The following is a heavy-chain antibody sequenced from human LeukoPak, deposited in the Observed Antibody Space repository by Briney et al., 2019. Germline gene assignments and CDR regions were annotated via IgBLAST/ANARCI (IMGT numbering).Heavy chain of an antibody. D-gene: IGHD5-12*01. CDR1: GFTFSNAW. CDR3: AKDPRDIVATIDGD. CDR2: ISGSGGST. V-gene: IGHV3-23*01. Sequence: GGSLRLSCAASGFTFSNAWMSWVRQAPGKGQEWVSAISGSGGSTYYADSVKGRFTISRDNSKNTLYLQMNSLRAEDTAVYYCAKDPRDIVATIDGDWGQGTLVTVSP. J-gene: IGHJ4*02.